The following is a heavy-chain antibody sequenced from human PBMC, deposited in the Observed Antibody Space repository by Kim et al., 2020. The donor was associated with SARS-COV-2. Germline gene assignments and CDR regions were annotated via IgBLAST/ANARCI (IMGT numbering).Heavy chain of an antibody. CDR3: VRDVPYYFDKKSDFGLDV. J-gene: IGHJ6*01. CDR1: GFMFSDYW. V-gene: IGHV3-7*03. CDR2: INRDGSEK. D-gene: IGHD3-22*01. Sequence: GGSLRLSCAASGFMFSDYWMSWVRQAPGKGLEWVAIINRDGSEKHYVDSVRGRFTISRVNTERSVFLQMNSLRAEDTAVYYCVRDVPYYFDKKSDFGLDV.